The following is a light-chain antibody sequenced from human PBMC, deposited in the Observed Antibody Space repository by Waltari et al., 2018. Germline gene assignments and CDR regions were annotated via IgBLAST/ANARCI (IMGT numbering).Light chain of an antibody. CDR2: EVS. Sequence: QSALTQPPSASGSPGQSVTISCTGTSSDVGGYNYVSWYQQHPGKAPKLMIFEVSKRPSGVPHRFSGSKSGNTASLTGSGLQADDEAHYYCSSYAGSNNWVFGGGTKLTVL. V-gene: IGLV2-8*01. CDR1: SSDVGGYNY. J-gene: IGLJ3*02. CDR3: SSYAGSNNWV.